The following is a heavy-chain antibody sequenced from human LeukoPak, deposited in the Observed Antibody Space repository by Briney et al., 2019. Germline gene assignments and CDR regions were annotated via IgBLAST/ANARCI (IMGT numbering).Heavy chain of an antibody. Sequence: ASVTVSCKASGYTFTGHYMHWVRQAPGQGLEWMGIINPSGGSTSYAQKFQGRVTMTRDMSTSTVYMELSSLRSEDTAVYYCARERADSYNWFDPWGQGTLVTVSS. D-gene: IGHD3-16*01. CDR2: INPSGGST. CDR1: GYTFTGHY. J-gene: IGHJ5*02. V-gene: IGHV1-46*01. CDR3: ARERADSYNWFDP.